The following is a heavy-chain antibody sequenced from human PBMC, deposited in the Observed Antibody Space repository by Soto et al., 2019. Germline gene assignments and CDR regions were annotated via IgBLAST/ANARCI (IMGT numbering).Heavy chain of an antibody. V-gene: IGHV3-48*03. D-gene: IGHD6-13*01. CDR3: ARDRAAGGY. CDR2: ISSGGHTI. CDR1: GFPFDDFA. J-gene: IGHJ4*02. Sequence: GGSLRLSCTGSGFPFDDFAINWARQAPGKGLEWVAYISSGGHTIHYSDSVRGRFTVSRDNARNSLYLQMNTLRAEDTALYYCARDRAAGGYWGQGTLVTVSS.